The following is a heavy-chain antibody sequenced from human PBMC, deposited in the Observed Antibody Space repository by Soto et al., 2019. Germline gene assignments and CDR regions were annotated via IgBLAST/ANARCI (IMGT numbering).Heavy chain of an antibody. Sequence: GESLKISCAASGFTFSSYAMSWVRQAPGKGLEWVSAISGSGGSTYYADSVKGRFTISRDNSKNTLYLQMNSLRAEDTAVYYCAKEYYYGSGSYYAGFDYWGQGTLVTVSS. V-gene: IGHV3-23*01. D-gene: IGHD3-10*01. J-gene: IGHJ4*02. CDR3: AKEYYYGSGSYYAGFDY. CDR2: ISGSGGST. CDR1: GFTFSSYA.